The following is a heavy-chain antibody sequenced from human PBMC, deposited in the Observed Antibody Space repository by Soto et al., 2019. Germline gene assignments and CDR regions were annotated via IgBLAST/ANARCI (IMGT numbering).Heavy chain of an antibody. CDR2: IYYSGST. Sequence: PSETLSLTCTVSGGSISSYYWSWLRQPPGKGLGWIGYIYYSGSTYYNPSLKSRVTISVDTSKNQFSLKLSSVTAADTAVYYCARVSEQYYYDSSVPITYFDYWGQGTLVTVSS. CDR1: GGSISSYY. D-gene: IGHD3-22*01. V-gene: IGHV4-59*08. CDR3: ARVSEQYYYDSSVPITYFDY. J-gene: IGHJ4*02.